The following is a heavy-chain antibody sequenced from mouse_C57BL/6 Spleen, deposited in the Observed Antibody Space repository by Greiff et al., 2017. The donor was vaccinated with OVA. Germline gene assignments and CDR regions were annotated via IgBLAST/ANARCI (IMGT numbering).Heavy chain of an antibody. Sequence: EVHLVESGPGLVKPSQSLSLTCSVTGYSITSGYYWNWIRQFPGNKLEWMGYISYDGSNNYNPSLKNRISITRDTSKNQFFLKLNSVTTEDTATYYCAGTRLAWFAYWGQGTLVTVSA. CDR3: AGTRLAWFAY. D-gene: IGHD3-3*01. J-gene: IGHJ3*01. V-gene: IGHV3-6*01. CDR1: GYSITSGYY. CDR2: ISYDGSN.